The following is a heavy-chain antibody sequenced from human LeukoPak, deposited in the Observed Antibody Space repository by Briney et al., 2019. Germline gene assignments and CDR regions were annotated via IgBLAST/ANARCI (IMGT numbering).Heavy chain of an antibody. CDR2: INHSGST. J-gene: IGHJ4*02. CDR1: GGSFSGYY. D-gene: IGHD2-21*02. V-gene: IGHV4-34*01. Sequence: SETLSLTCAVYGGSFSGYYWSWIRQPPGKGLEWIGEINHSGSTNYNPSLKSRVTISVDTSKNQFSLKLSSVTAADTAVYYCARQRYCGGDCYRRSRPFDYWGQGTLVTVSS. CDR3: ARQRYCGGDCYRRSRPFDY.